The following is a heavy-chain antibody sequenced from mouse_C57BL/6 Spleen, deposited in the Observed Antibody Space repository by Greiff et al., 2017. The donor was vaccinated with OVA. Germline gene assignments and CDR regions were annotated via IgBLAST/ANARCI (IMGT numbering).Heavy chain of an antibody. J-gene: IGHJ3*01. CDR1: GFTFSSYA. V-gene: IGHV5-4*01. D-gene: IGHD2-5*01. CDR3: ARDPFYYSTPTWFAY. CDR2: ISDGGSYT. Sequence: EVKLEESGGGLVKPGGSLKLSCAASGFTFSSYAMSWVRQTPEQRLEWVATISDGGSYTYYPDNVKGRFTISRDNAKNNLYLQMSHLKSEDTAMYYCARDPFYYSTPTWFAYWGQGTLVTVSA.